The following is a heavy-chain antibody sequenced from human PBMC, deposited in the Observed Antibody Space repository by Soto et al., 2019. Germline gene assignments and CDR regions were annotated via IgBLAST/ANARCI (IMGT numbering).Heavy chain of an antibody. V-gene: IGHV3-7*03. Sequence: HPGGSLRLSCAASGFTFSSYWMSWVRQAPGKGLEWVANIKQDGSEKYYVESVKGRFTISRDNAKNSLYLQMNSLRAEDTAVYYCLREMMAAAGRAWGQGTLVTVSS. D-gene: IGHD6-13*01. J-gene: IGHJ5*02. CDR1: GFTFSSYW. CDR3: LREMMAAAGRA. CDR2: IKQDGSEK.